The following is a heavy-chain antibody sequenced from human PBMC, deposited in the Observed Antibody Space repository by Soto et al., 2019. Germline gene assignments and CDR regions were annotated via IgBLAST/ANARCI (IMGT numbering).Heavy chain of an antibody. CDR3: ARRIAVAGTGNWFDP. Sequence: ASVKVSCKASGYTFTSYGISWVRQAPGQGLEWMGWISAYNGNTNYAQKLQGRVTMTTDTSTSTAYMELRSLRSDDTAVYYCARRIAVAGTGNWFDPWGQGNLVTVS. J-gene: IGHJ5*02. D-gene: IGHD6-19*01. CDR1: GYTFTSYG. V-gene: IGHV1-18*01. CDR2: ISAYNGNT.